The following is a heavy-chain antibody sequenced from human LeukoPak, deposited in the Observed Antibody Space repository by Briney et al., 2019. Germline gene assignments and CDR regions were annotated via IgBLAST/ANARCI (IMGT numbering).Heavy chain of an antibody. V-gene: IGHV4-61*02. Sequence: KPSETLSLTCTVSGGSISSGSYYWSWIRQPAGKGLEWIGRIYTSGSTNYNPSLKSRVTISVDTSKNQFSLKLSSVTAADTAVYYCARILGTGRHYYYYYMDVWGKGTTVTVSS. CDR2: IYTSGST. CDR1: GGSISSGSYY. D-gene: IGHD1-14*01. CDR3: ARILGTGRHYYYYYMDV. J-gene: IGHJ6*03.